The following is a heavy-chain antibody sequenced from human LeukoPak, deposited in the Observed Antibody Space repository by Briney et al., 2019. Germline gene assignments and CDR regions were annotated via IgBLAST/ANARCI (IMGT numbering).Heavy chain of an antibody. CDR3: AGGHDYYYYGMDV. Sequence: GESLKISCEGSGYSFTSYWIGWVRQMPGKGLEWMGIIYPGDSDTRYSPSFQGQVTISADKSISTAYLQWSSLKASDTAMYYCAGGHDYYYYGMDVWGQGTTVTVSS. V-gene: IGHV5-51*01. CDR1: GYSFTSYW. CDR2: IYPGDSDT. J-gene: IGHJ6*02.